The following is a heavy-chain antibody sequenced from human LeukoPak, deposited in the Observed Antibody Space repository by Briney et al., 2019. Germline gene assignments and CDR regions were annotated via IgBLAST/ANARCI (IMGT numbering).Heavy chain of an antibody. CDR1: GYTFTSYY. CDR2: INPSGGST. V-gene: IGHV1-46*01. J-gene: IGHJ4*02. CDR3: ARGDQIEYSSSYYFDY. Sequence: ASVKVSCKASGYTFTSYYMHWVRQAPGQGLEWMGIINPSGGSTSYAQKFQGRVTITTDESTSTAYMELSSLRSEDTAVYYCARGDQIEYSSSYYFDYWGQGTLVTVSS. D-gene: IGHD6-6*01.